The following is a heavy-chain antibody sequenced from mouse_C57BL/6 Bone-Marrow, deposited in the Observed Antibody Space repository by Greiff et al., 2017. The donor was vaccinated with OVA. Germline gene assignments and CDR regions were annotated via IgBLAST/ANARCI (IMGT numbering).Heavy chain of an antibody. CDR2: IDPSDSYT. D-gene: IGHD1-1*01. V-gene: IGHV1-69*01. Sequence: QVQLQQSGAELVMPGASVKLSCKASGYTFTSYWMHWVKQRPGQGLEWIGEIDPSDSYTNYNQKFKGKSTLTVDKSSSTAYMQLSSLTSEDSAVYCGAREGVVFDSWGQGTPLTVFS. J-gene: IGHJ2*01. CDR1: GYTFTSYW. CDR3: AREGVVFDS.